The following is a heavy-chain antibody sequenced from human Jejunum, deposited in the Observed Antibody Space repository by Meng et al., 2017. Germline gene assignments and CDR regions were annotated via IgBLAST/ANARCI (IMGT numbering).Heavy chain of an antibody. Sequence: SETLSLTCTVSGGSITSGYYYWGWIRQPPGKGLEWIGSIHYGGSTSYNLSFKSRVTISVDTSRNQFSMKLSSVTAADTAVYFCAKKYQDRTDYFDNWGQGTLVTVSS. CDR3: AKKYQDRTDYFDN. CDR2: IHYGGST. J-gene: IGHJ4*02. CDR1: GGSITSGYYY. D-gene: IGHD2-2*01. V-gene: IGHV4-39*07.